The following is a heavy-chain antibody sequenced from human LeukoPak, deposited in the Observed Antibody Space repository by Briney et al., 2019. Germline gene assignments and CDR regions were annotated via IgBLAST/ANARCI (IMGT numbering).Heavy chain of an antibody. CDR1: GGSISSSSYY. J-gene: IGHJ3*02. Sequence: PSETLSLTCTVSGGSISSSSYYWGWIRQPPGKGLEWIGSIYYSGSTYYNPSLKSRVTISVDTSKNQFSLKLSSVTAADTAVYYCARDRRWFGELLWARAFDIWGQGTMVTVSS. CDR3: ARDRRWFGELLWARAFDI. CDR2: IYYSGST. V-gene: IGHV4-39*07. D-gene: IGHD3-10*01.